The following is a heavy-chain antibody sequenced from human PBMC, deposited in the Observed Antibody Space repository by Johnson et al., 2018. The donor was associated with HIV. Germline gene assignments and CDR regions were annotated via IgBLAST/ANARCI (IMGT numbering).Heavy chain of an antibody. J-gene: IGHJ3*02. CDR3: ARQTLRAFDI. V-gene: IGHV3-74*02. CDR1: GFTFSSYA. CDR2: INTDGSST. Sequence: VQLVESGGGVVQPGRSLRLSCAASGFTFSSYAMHWVRQAPGKGLVWVSRINTDGSSTSYADSVKGRFTISRDKAKNTLYLQMNSLRTEDTALYYCARQTLRAFDIWGQGAMVTVSS.